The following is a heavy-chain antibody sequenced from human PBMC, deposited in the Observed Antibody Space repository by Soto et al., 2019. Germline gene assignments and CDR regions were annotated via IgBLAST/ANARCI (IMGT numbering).Heavy chain of an antibody. CDR3: ARQMVTIFGVVPSGMDV. Sequence: SETLSLTCTVSGGSISSSSYCWGWIRQPPGKGLEWIGSIYYSGSTYYNPSLKSRVTISVDTSKNQFSLKLSSVTAADTAVYYCARQMVTIFGVVPSGMDVWGQGTTVTVSS. J-gene: IGHJ6*02. V-gene: IGHV4-39*01. CDR2: IYYSGST. CDR1: GGSISSSSYC. D-gene: IGHD3-3*01.